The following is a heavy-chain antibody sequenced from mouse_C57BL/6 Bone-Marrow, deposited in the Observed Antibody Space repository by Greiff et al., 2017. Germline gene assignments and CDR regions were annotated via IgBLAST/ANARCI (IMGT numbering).Heavy chain of an antibody. Sequence: VQLQQSGPELVKPGASVKISCKASGYTFTDYYMNWVKQSHGKSLEWIGDINPNNGGTSYNQKFKGKATLTVDKSSSTAYMELRSLTSEDSAVYYCARGAPHYYGSSYPYWYFDVWGTGTTVTVSS. CDR3: ARGAPHYYGSSYPYWYFDV. J-gene: IGHJ1*03. CDR1: GYTFTDYY. V-gene: IGHV1-26*01. D-gene: IGHD1-1*01. CDR2: INPNNGGT.